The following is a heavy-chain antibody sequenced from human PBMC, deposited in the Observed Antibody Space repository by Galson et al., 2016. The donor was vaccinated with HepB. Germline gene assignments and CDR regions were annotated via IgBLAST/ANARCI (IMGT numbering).Heavy chain of an antibody. CDR3: ARIESRVDGFDI. CDR2: ISYDGKKT. V-gene: IGHV3-30*05. Sequence: SLRLSCAASGFTFRNYGMHWVRQAPGKGLEWVAVISYDGKKTYYGDSVKGRFTISRDNSKNTMYLQMNSLKKEDTAVYYRARIESRVDGFDIWGQGTRVTVSS. CDR1: GFTFRNYG. J-gene: IGHJ3*02.